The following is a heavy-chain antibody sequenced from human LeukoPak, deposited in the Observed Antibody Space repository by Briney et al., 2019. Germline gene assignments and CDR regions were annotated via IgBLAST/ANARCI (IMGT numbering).Heavy chain of an antibody. Sequence: VASVKVSCKASGYAFTGYYTHWVRQAPGQGLEWMGWINPNSGGTNYTQKFHGRITMTRDTSISTAYMELYRLSSDDTAVYYCARGLRLATALDHWGQGTLVTVSS. CDR2: INPNSGGT. CDR3: ARGLRLATALDH. V-gene: IGHV1-2*02. D-gene: IGHD5/OR15-5a*01. J-gene: IGHJ4*02. CDR1: GYAFTGYY.